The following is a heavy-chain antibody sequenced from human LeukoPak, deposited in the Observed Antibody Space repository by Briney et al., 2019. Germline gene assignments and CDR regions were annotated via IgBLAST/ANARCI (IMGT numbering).Heavy chain of an antibody. CDR2: MNPKRGKT. CDR3: ASSRRGWFGELLGY. D-gene: IGHD3-10*01. CDR1: GYTFTSCD. Sequence: GSVTVSCKASGYTFTSCDINWGRQAPGQGGEWMGWMNPKRGKTDYAQKFQGRVTITRNTSISTAYMELSSLRSEDTAVYYCASSRRGWFGELLGYWGQGTLVTVSS. J-gene: IGHJ4*02. V-gene: IGHV1-8*02.